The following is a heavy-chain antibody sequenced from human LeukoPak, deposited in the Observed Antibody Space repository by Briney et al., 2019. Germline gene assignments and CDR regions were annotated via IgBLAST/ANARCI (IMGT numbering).Heavy chain of an antibody. CDR1: GVSISSYY. V-gene: IGHV4-59*01. J-gene: IGHJ4*02. Sequence: SETLSLTCTVSGVSISSYYWSWIRQPPGKGLEWIGYIYYSGSTNYNPSLKSRVTISVDTSKNQFSLKLSSVTAADTAVYYCARGQGHPFDYWGQGTLVTVSS. CDR3: ARGQGHPFDY. CDR2: IYYSGST.